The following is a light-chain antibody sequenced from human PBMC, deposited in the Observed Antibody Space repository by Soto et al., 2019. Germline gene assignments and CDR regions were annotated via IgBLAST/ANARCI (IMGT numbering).Light chain of an antibody. CDR3: QQYYSTPKT. J-gene: IGKJ2*01. CDR1: QSVLYSSNNKNY. Sequence: DIVMTQSPDSLAVSLGERATINCKSSQSVLYSSNNKNYLDWYQQNPGQPPKLLISWASTRESGVPDRFSGSGSGTDFTLTISSLQAEDVAVYYCQQYYSTPKTFGQGTKLEIK. V-gene: IGKV4-1*01. CDR2: WAS.